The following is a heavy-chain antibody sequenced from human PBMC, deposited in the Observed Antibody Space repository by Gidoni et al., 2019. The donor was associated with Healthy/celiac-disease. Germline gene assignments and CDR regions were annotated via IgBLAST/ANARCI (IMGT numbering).Heavy chain of an antibody. V-gene: IGHV3-23*01. CDR1: GFTFSSYA. CDR3: AKADGHERKGDDY. CDR2: IRGSGGST. J-gene: IGHJ4*02. Sequence: EVQLLESGGGLVQPGGALRLSCAASGFTFSSYALSWVRQAPGKGLEWVAAIRGSGGSTYYADSVKGRFTISRDNSKNTLYLQMNSLRAEDTAVYYCAKADGHERKGDDYWGQGTLVTVSS. D-gene: IGHD1-1*01.